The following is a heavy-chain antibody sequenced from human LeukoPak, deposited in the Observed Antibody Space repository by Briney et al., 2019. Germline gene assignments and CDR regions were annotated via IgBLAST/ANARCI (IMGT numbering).Heavy chain of an antibody. CDR3: ARAGAYCGGDCYYFDY. D-gene: IGHD2-21*02. V-gene: IGHV4-59*01. Sequence: SETLSLTCTVSGGSISSYYWSWIRQPPGKGLEWIGYIYYSGGTNYNPSLKSRVTISVDTSKNQFSLKLSSVTAADTAVYYCARAGAYCGGDCYYFDYRGQGTLVTVSS. J-gene: IGHJ4*02. CDR1: GGSISSYY. CDR2: IYYSGGT.